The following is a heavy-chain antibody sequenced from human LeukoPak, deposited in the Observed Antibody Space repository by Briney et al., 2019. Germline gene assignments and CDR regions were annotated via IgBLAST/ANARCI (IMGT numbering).Heavy chain of an antibody. V-gene: IGHV4-59*11. CDR3: ARSLTTVTYGGRFDY. J-gene: IGHJ4*02. CDR2: IYYSGST. Sequence: PSETLSLTCTVSGGSISSHYWRWIRQPPGEGLEWSGYIYYSGSTNYNPSLKSRVTISVDTSKNQFSLRLSSVTAADTAVYYCARSLTTVTYGGRFDYWDQGTLVTVSS. CDR1: GGSISSHY. D-gene: IGHD4-17*01.